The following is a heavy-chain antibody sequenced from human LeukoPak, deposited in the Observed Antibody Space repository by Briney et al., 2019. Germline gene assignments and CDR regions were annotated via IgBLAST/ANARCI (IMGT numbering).Heavy chain of an antibody. CDR2: INHSGRI. D-gene: IGHD3-3*01. J-gene: IGHJ5*02. V-gene: IGHV4-34*01. Sequence: SETLSLTCAVYGGSFSGYYWSWIRQPPGKGLEWIGEINHSGRIYYKLALKRRVTISVGASTHQFSLKLSSVTAAETAVYYCARKNRTLLRFLEWLSMGWFDPWGQGTLVTVSS. CDR3: ARKNRTLLRFLEWLSMGWFDP. CDR1: GGSFSGYY.